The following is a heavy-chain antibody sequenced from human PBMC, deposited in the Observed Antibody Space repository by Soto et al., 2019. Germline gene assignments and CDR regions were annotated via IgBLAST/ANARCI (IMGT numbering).Heavy chain of an antibody. D-gene: IGHD4-17*01. CDR2: IIPILGIA. CDR1: GGTFSSYT. CDR3: ARDISDYGGNNDY. J-gene: IGHJ4*02. V-gene: IGHV1-69*08. Sequence: QVQLVQAGAEVKKPGSSVKVSCKASGGTFSSYTISWVRQAPGQGLEWMGRIIPILGIANYAQKFQGRVTITADKSTSTAYMEMSSLRSEDTAVDYCARDISDYGGNNDYWGQGTLVTVSS.